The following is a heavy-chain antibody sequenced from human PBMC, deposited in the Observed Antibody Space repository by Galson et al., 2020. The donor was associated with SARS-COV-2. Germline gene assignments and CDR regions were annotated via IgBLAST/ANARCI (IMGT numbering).Heavy chain of an antibody. CDR2: ISRISSNT. D-gene: IGHD3-3*01. Sequence: GGSLRLSCAASGFTFNNYAMSWVRQAPGKGLEWVSAISRISSNTYYADSVKGRFTISRDNSKNTVYLQMNSLRAEDTAVYYCAKAFDFWAYSFDYWGQGTLVTVSS. CDR1: GFTFNNYA. J-gene: IGHJ4*02. V-gene: IGHV3-23*01. CDR3: AKAFDFWAYSFDY.